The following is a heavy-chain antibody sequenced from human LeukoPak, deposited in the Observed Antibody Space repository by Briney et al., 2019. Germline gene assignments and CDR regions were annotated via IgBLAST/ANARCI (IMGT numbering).Heavy chain of an antibody. CDR2: IYTSGST. D-gene: IGHD6-6*01. J-gene: IGHJ4*02. Sequence: SETLSLTCTVSGGSISSYYWSWIRQPAGKGLEWIGRIYTSGSTNYNPSLKSRVTMSVDTSKNQFSLKLSSVTAADTAVYYCARAGTIEYSSSSVYFDYWGQGTLVTVSS. V-gene: IGHV4-4*07. CDR1: GGSISSYY. CDR3: ARAGTIEYSSSSVYFDY.